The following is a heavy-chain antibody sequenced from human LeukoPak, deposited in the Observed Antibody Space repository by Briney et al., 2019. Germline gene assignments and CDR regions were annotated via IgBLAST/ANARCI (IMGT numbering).Heavy chain of an antibody. Sequence: GGSLRLSCAASGFTFSSYAMNWVRQAPGKGLEWVSGVFGGGDTYYADSMEGRFTISRDNSKNTLYLQMNNLRAEDTAVYYCAKDGPNWGSYFDSWGQGTVVTVSS. D-gene: IGHD7-27*01. V-gene: IGHV3-23*01. J-gene: IGHJ4*02. CDR1: GFTFSSYA. CDR2: VFGGGDT. CDR3: AKDGPNWGSYFDS.